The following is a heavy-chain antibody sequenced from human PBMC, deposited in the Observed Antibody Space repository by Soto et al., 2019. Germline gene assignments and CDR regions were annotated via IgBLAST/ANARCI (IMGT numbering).Heavy chain of an antibody. CDR2: INHSGST. Sequence: SETLSLTCAVYGGSFSPYFWSWIRQPPGKGLEWIGEINHSGSTNYNPSHTRRATLSVDTSKNQVSLKLTSVTAADTAVYYCARLASGWQYYYFEFWGRGTPVTVS. J-gene: IGHJ2*01. D-gene: IGHD6-19*01. CDR3: ARLASGWQYYYFEF. CDR1: GGSFSPYF. V-gene: IGHV4-34*01.